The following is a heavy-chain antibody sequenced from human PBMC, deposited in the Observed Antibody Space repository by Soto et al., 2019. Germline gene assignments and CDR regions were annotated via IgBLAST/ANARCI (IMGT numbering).Heavy chain of an antibody. CDR1: GFTFNIYA. J-gene: IGHJ4*02. D-gene: IGHD1-20*01. V-gene: IGHV3-23*01. Sequence: GGSLRLSCAASGFTFNIYAMTWVRQAPGKGLEWVSTTGATGRTTYYADSVKGRFTVSRDNSKNTLGLQMSNLRAEDTAVYYCATVHNTSRSFDYWGQGTLVTVSS. CDR2: TGATGRTT. CDR3: ATVHNTSRSFDY.